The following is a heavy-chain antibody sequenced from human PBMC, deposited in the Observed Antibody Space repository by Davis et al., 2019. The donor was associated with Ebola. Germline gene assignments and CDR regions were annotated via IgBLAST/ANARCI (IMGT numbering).Heavy chain of an antibody. CDR3: ARGSGSGNRSWFDP. CDR2: INHSGST. V-gene: IGHV4-34*01. Sequence: PSETLSLTCAVYGGSFSGYYWSWIRQPPGKGLEWIGEINHSGSTNYNPSLKSRVTISVDTSKNQFSLKLSSVTAADTAVYYCARGSGSGNRSWFDPWGQGTLVTVSS. CDR1: GGSFSGYY. J-gene: IGHJ5*02. D-gene: IGHD2-15*01.